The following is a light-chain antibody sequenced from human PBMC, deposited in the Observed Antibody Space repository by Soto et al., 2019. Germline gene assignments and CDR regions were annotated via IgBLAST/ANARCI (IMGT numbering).Light chain of an antibody. V-gene: IGLV2-14*01. CDR3: SSYTSSSTYV. J-gene: IGLJ1*01. Sequence: QSALTQPASVSGSPGQSITISCTGTSSDVGGYNYVSWYQQHPGKAPKLMIYEVSTRPSGVSTRFSGSKSGNTASLTISGLQAEDEADYYCSSYTSSSTYVFGTGTKLTVL. CDR2: EVS. CDR1: SSDVGGYNY.